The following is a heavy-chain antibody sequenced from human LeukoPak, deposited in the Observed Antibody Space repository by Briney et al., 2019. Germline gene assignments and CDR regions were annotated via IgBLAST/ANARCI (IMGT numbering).Heavy chain of an antibody. J-gene: IGHJ4*02. Sequence: GGSLRLSCAASGFTFSSYWMSWVRQAPGKGLEWVANIKQDGSEKYYVDSVKGRFTIFRDNAKNSLYLQMNSLRGEDTAVYFCVRDRRGNGYWGQGTLVTVSS. CDR3: VRDRRGNGY. D-gene: IGHD4-23*01. CDR1: GFTFSSYW. CDR2: IKQDGSEK. V-gene: IGHV3-7*03.